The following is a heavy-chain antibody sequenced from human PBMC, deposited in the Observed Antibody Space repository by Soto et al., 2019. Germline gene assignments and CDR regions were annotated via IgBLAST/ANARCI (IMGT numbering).Heavy chain of an antibody. CDR1: GFTFSSYW. CDR3: ARGGSLNWYFDL. D-gene: IGHD1-26*01. Sequence: EVQLVESGGGLVQPGGSLRLSCAASGFTFSSYWMHWVRQAPGKGLVWVSRINSDGSSTSYANSVKGRFTISRDNAKKPLNLKMNSLRAEDTAVYYCARGGSLNWYFDLWGRGTLVTVSS. V-gene: IGHV3-74*01. J-gene: IGHJ2*01. CDR2: INSDGSST.